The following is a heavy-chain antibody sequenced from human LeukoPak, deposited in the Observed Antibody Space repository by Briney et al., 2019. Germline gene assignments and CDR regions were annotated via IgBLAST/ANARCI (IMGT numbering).Heavy chain of an antibody. CDR1: GYTFTSYA. J-gene: IGHJ6*03. CDR3: AREGSSSWGGWVYYYYMDV. CDR2: INTNTGNP. D-gene: IGHD6-13*01. V-gene: IGHV7-4-1*02. Sequence: ASVKVSCKASGYTFTSYAMNWVRQAPGQGLEWMGWINTNTGNPTYAQGFTGRFVFSLDTSVSTAYLQISSLKAEDTAVYYCAREGSSSWGGWVYYYYMDVWGKGTTVTISS.